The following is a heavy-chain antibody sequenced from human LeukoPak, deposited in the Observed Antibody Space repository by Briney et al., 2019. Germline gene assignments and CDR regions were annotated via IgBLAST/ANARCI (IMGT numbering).Heavy chain of an antibody. Sequence: GGSLRLSCAASGFTFDDYAMHWVRQAPGKGLEWVSGISWNSCSIGYADSVKGRFTISRDNAKNSLYLQMNSLRAEDTALYYCAKDQGSGYYEGYFDYWGQGTLVTVSS. J-gene: IGHJ4*02. CDR2: ISWNSCSI. V-gene: IGHV3-9*01. D-gene: IGHD3-22*01. CDR1: GFTFDDYA. CDR3: AKDQGSGYYEGYFDY.